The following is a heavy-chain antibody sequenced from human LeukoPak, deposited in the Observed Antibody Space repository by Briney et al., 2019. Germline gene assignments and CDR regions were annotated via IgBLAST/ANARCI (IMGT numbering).Heavy chain of an antibody. J-gene: IGHJ3*02. CDR3: ARSPKDGYNPDAFDI. V-gene: IGHV5-51*01. CDR2: IYPGDSDT. Sequence: GESLKISCKGSGYSFTSYWIGWVRQMPGKGLEWMGIIYPGDSDTRYSPSFQGQVTISADKSIRTAYLQWSSLKASDTAMYYCARSPKDGYNPDAFDIWGQGTMVTVSS. CDR1: GYSFTSYW. D-gene: IGHD5-24*01.